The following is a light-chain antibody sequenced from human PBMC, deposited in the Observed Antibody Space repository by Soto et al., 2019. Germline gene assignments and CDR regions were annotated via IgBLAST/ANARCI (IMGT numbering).Light chain of an antibody. CDR2: GAS. Sequence: EIVMTQSPATLSVSPGERATLSCRASQSVSSDLAWYQQKPGQAPRLLIYGASSRGTGITARLSGSGSGTDFTLTISSLQAEDSAVYYCQQYNFWVSFGQGTKVEIK. J-gene: IGKJ1*01. CDR1: QSVSSD. V-gene: IGKV3-15*01. CDR3: QQYNFWVS.